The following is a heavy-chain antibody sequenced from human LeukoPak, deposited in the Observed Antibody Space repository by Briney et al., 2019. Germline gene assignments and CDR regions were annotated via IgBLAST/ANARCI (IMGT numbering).Heavy chain of an antibody. D-gene: IGHD6-6*01. J-gene: IGHJ4*02. V-gene: IGHV1-46*01. CDR1: GYTFTSYY. CDR2: INPSGGST. Sequence: ASVKVSCKASGYTFTSYYMHWVRQAPGQGLEWMGIINPSGGSTSYAQKFQGRVTMTRNTSISTAYMELSSLRSEDTAVYYCARAMSIAARLQTIFDYWGQGTLVTVSS. CDR3: ARAMSIAARLQTIFDY.